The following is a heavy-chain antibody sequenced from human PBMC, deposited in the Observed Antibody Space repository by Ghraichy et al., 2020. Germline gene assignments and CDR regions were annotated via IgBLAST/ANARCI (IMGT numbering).Heavy chain of an antibody. CDR3: AKDRDYYDSSGYYFNAFDI. J-gene: IGHJ3*02. CDR2: IHGTGSGT. Sequence: GGSLRLSCAASGFTFSTFSNYAMSWVRQAPGKGLEWVSTIHGTGSGTYSTDSVKGRFTISRDSSKNTLYLQMNSLRAEDTAVYYCAKDRDYYDSSGYYFNAFDIWGQGTMFTVSS. CDR1: GFTFSTFSNYA. V-gene: IGHV3-23*01. D-gene: IGHD3-22*01.